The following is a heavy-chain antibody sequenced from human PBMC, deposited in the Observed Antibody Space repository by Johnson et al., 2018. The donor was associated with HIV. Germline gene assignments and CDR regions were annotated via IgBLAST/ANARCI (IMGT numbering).Heavy chain of an antibody. V-gene: IGHV3-20*04. CDR2: INWNGGST. D-gene: IGHD1-1*01. CDR3: ATSTDSDAFDI. CDR1: GFTFVDYG. Sequence: VQLVESGGGVIRPGGSLRLSCAASGFTFVDYGMSWVRQAPGKGLEWVSGINWNGGSTGYADSVKGRVTISRDKAKNSLYLQMNSLRAEDTAVYYCATSTDSDAFDIWGQGTMVTVSS. J-gene: IGHJ3*02.